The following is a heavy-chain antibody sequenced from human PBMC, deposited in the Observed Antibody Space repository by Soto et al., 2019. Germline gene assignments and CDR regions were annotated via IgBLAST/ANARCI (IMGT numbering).Heavy chain of an antibody. D-gene: IGHD6-19*01. J-gene: IGHJ4*02. CDR1: GFTFSSYA. CDR3: ARRSSGWYFDY. CDR2: ISGSGGST. V-gene: IGHV3-23*01. Sequence: EVQLLESGGGLVQPGGSLRLSCAASGFTFSSYARSWVRQAPGKGLEWVSAISGSGGSTYYADSVKGRFTISRDNSKNTLYLQRNSLRAEDTAVYYCARRSSGWYFDYWGQGTLVTVSS.